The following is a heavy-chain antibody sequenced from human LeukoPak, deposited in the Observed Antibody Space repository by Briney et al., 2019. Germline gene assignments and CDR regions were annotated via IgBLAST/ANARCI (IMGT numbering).Heavy chain of an antibody. CDR1: GFTFSSYG. V-gene: IGHV3-30*18. CDR2: ISYDGSNK. J-gene: IGHJ6*02. CDR3: AKRPAYGSGSYRYYYYGMDV. D-gene: IGHD3-10*01. Sequence: GGSLRLSCSASGFTFSSYGMSWVRQAPGKGLEWVAVISYDGSNKYYADSVKGRFTISRDNSKNTLYLQMNSLRAEDTAVYYCAKRPAYGSGSYRYYYYGMDVWGQGTTVTVSS.